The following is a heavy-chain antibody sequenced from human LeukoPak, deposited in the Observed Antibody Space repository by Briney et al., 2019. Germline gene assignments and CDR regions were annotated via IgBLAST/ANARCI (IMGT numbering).Heavy chain of an antibody. CDR2: IIPIFGTA. CDR1: GGTFSSYA. Sequence: ASVKVSCKASGGTFSSYAISWVRQAPGQGLEWVGGIIPIFGTANYAQKFQGRVTITADESTSTAYMELSSLRSEDTAVYYCARGGTTVLIPVYFDYWGQGTLVTVSS. D-gene: IGHD4-23*01. J-gene: IGHJ4*02. CDR3: ARGGTTVLIPVYFDY. V-gene: IGHV1-69*01.